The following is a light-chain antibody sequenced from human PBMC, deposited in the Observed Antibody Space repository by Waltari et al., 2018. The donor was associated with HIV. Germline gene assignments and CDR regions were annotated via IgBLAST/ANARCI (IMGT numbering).Light chain of an antibody. CDR2: GNS. CDR1: SSNTGAGYD. Sequence: QSVLPQPPSVSGAPGQRVTISCTGSSSNTGAGYDLHWYQQLPGTAPKLLIYGNSNRPSGVPDRFSGSKSGTSASLAITGLQAEDEADYYCQSYDSSLSGLFGGGTKLTVL. V-gene: IGLV1-40*01. CDR3: QSYDSSLSGL. J-gene: IGLJ3*02.